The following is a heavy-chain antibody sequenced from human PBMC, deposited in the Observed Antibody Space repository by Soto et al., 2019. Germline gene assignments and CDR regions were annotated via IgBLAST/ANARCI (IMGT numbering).Heavy chain of an antibody. CDR3: ARHFGTRSYCFDY. J-gene: IGHJ4*02. CDR2: IYYSGST. CDR1: GCSISSYY. D-gene: IGHD3-3*01. Sequence: SETLSLTCTVSGCSISSYYWSWIRQPPGKGLEWIGYIYYSGSTNYNPSLKSRVTISVDTSKNQFSLKLSSVTAADTAVYYCARHFGTRSYCFDYWGQGTLVTVSS. V-gene: IGHV4-59*08.